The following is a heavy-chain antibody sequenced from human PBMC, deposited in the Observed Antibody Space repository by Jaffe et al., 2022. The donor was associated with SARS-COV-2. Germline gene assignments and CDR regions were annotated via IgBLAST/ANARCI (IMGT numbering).Heavy chain of an antibody. CDR1: GFTFSSYG. CDR2: IWYDGSNK. D-gene: IGHD2-21*02. J-gene: IGHJ6*02. CDR3: ARDGIYGVTSESGYGMDV. Sequence: QVQLVESGGGVVQPGRSLRLSCAASGFTFSSYGMHWVRQAPGKGLEWVAVIWYDGSNKYYADSVKGRFTISRDNSKNTLYLQMNSLRAEDTAVYYCARDGIYGVTSESGYGMDVWGQGTTVTVSS. V-gene: IGHV3-33*01.